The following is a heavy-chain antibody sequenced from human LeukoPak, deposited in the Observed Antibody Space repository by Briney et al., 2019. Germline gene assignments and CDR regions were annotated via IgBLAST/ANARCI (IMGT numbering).Heavy chain of an antibody. CDR3: ARIGYSNWGDALDI. D-gene: IGHD6-13*01. CDR1: GFTLSSYE. V-gene: IGHV3-48*03. Sequence: GGSLRLSRAASGFTLSSYEMNWVRQAPGKGLEWISYISDSGSTTYYADSVKGRFSISRDNAKNSLYLQMNSLRAEDTAVYYCARIGYSNWGDALDIWGQGTMVTASS. CDR2: ISDSGSTT. J-gene: IGHJ3*02.